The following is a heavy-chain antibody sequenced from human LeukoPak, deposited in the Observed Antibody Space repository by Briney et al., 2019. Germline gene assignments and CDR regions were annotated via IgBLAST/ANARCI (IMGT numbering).Heavy chain of an antibody. Sequence: GGSLRLSCAASGFTFSSYAMHWVRQAPGKGLEWVAVISYDGSNKYYADSVKGRFTISRDNSKNTLYLQMNSLRAEDTAVYYCASSPVGYGGSYEIYFDYWGQGTLVTVSS. CDR2: ISYDGSNK. J-gene: IGHJ4*02. D-gene: IGHD1-26*01. CDR3: ASSPVGYGGSYEIYFDY. V-gene: IGHV3-30-3*01. CDR1: GFTFSSYA.